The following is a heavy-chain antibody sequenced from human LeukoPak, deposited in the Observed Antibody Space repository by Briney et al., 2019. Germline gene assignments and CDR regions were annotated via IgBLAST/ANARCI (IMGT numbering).Heavy chain of an antibody. CDR2: ISGSGGST. CDR3: AKGYYYLDV. CDR1: GFTFSNSA. J-gene: IGHJ6*03. V-gene: IGHV3-23*01. Sequence: GGSLRLSCSASGFTFSNSAMTWVRQAPGKGLEWVSAISGSGGSTYYAHSVKGRFTISRDNSKNTLYLQMNNLRAEDTAVYYCAKGYYYLDVWGKGTTVTISS.